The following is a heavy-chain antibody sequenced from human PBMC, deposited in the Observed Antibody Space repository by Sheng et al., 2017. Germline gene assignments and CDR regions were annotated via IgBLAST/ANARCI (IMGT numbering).Heavy chain of an antibody. D-gene: IGHD7-27*01. Sequence: QVQLVESGGGVVQPGGSLRLSCAASGFTFSSYGMHWVRQAPGKGLEWVAFIRYDGSNKYYADSVKGRFTISRDNSKNTLYLQMNSLRAEDTAVYYCAKRHREELGLQHDAFDIWGQGTMVTVSS. CDR3: AKRHREELGLQHDAFDI. V-gene: IGHV3-30*02. J-gene: IGHJ3*02. CDR1: GFTFSSYG. CDR2: IRYDGSNK.